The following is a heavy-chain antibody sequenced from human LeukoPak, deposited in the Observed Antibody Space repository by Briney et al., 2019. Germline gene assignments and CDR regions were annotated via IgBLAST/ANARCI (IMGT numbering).Heavy chain of an antibody. V-gene: IGHV1-2*02. J-gene: IGHJ5*02. CDR2: INPNSGGT. Sequence: GASVKVSCKASGYTFTGYYMHWVRQAPGQGLEWMGWINPNSGGTNYAQKFQGRVTMTRDTSISTAYMELSRLRSDDTAVYYCARDGCGGFGELCFDPWGQGTLVTVSS. CDR1: GYTFTGYY. CDR3: ARDGCGGFGELCFDP. D-gene: IGHD3-10*01.